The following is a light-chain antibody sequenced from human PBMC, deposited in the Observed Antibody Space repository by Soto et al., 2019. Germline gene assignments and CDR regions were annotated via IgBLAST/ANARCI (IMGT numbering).Light chain of an antibody. CDR2: NAA. Sequence: EIVMTQSPATLSVSPGERATLSCRASQRIDTSLAWYQQRPGRAPRLLLYNAATRATGIPARFSGRGFGTEFTLTISSLQSEDFALYYCQQYYKWPPFTFGPGTKVDI. J-gene: IGKJ3*01. V-gene: IGKV3-15*01. CDR1: QRIDTS. CDR3: QQYYKWPPFT.